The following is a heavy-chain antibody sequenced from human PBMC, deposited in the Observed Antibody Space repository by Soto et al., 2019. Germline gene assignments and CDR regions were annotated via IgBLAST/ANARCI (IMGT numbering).Heavy chain of an antibody. CDR1: GFIVSSKY. CDR2: IYTGGST. D-gene: IGHD3-22*01. J-gene: IGHJ3*02. CDR3: ATAMIVVRLHAFDI. V-gene: IGHV3-66*01. Sequence: PGGSLRLSCAASGFIVSSKYMSWVRQAPGKGLEWVSVIYTGGSTGYADSVKGRFTISRDNSKKTLYLQMNSLRAEDTAVYYCATAMIVVRLHAFDIWGQGTMVTVSS.